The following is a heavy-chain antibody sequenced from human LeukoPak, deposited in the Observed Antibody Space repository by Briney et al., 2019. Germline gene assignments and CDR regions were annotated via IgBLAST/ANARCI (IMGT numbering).Heavy chain of an antibody. CDR2: ISSGGNT. CDR1: GFTVTSNY. D-gene: IGHD2-2*01. J-gene: IGHJ4*02. V-gene: IGHV3-53*01. CDR3: AKDRRGYCSSTSCSPFDY. Sequence: PGGSLRLSCAASGFTVTSNYMTSVRQAPGKGLEWVSVISSGGNTYYADSVKGRFTISRDNSKNTVYLQMNSLRAEDTAVYYCAKDRRGYCSSTSCSPFDYWGQGTLVTVSS.